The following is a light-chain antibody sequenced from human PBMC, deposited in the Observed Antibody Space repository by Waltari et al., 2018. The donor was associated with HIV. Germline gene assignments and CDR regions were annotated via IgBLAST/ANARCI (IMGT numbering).Light chain of an antibody. Sequence: QSALTQPASVSGSPGQSITISCTGTSSDVGGYNYFYWYQQHPAKAPKFMIYEVRNRPSGVSNRFSGSKSGNTASLTISGLQAEDEAYYYCSSYSSSDTHVVFGGGTKLTVL. J-gene: IGLJ2*01. CDR2: EVR. CDR1: SSDVGGYNY. CDR3: SSYSSSDTHVV. V-gene: IGLV2-14*01.